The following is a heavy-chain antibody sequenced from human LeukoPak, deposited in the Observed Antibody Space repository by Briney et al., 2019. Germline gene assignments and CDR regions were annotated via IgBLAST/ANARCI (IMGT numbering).Heavy chain of an antibody. V-gene: IGHV4-30-2*01. Sequence: AQTLSLTCAVSGGSISSGTYSWSWRRQPPGGGLEWIGYVYHNGNLYYNPSLKSRVTISVDRSKNQFSLNLKFVTAADTAVYYCAREGEPYGFDYWGQGALVTVSS. D-gene: IGHD3-10*01. CDR2: VYHNGNL. J-gene: IGHJ4*02. CDR1: GGSISSGTYS. CDR3: AREGEPYGFDY.